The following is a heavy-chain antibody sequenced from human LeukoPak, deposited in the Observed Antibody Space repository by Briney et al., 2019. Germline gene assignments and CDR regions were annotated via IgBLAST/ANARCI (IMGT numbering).Heavy chain of an antibody. Sequence: SETLSLTCTLSVGSTAIYFWSWIRHPPGKGLEWMGYIFYTGSTNYSPSLKSRVTMSLDTSKSPFSMILTSVTAADTAVYFCARIRSSLTVDYWGQGTLVSVSS. J-gene: IGHJ4*02. CDR2: IFYTGST. CDR1: VGSTAIYF. D-gene: IGHD3-10*01. V-gene: IGHV4-59*01. CDR3: ARIRSSLTVDY.